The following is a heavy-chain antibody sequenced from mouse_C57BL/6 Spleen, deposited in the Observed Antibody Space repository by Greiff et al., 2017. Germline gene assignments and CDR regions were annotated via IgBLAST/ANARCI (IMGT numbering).Heavy chain of an antibody. CDR1: GYTFTDYE. V-gene: IGHV1-15*01. J-gene: IGHJ2*01. D-gene: IGHD2-3*01. CDR2: IDPATGGT. CDR3: TRGGLYDGGDY. Sequence: QVQLKQSGAELVRPGASVTLSCKASGYTFTDYEMHWVKQTPVHGLEWIGAIDPATGGTAYNQKFKGKAILTADKSSSTAYMELRSLTSEDSAVYYCTRGGLYDGGDYWGQGTTLTVSS.